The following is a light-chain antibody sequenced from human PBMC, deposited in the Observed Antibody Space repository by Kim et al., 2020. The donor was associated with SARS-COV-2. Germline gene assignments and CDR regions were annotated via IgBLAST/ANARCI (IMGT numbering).Light chain of an antibody. J-gene: IGKJ2*01. CDR2: AAS. CDR3: QQYYRNLYT. Sequence: DIQMTQSPSSLSASVGDRVTITCQASQSISTYLNWYQQRPGKAPKLLIFAASSLQSGVPSRFSGFGSGTDFTLTISSLQPEDFATYYCQQYYRNLYTFGQGTKLEI. V-gene: IGKV1-39*01. CDR1: QSISTY.